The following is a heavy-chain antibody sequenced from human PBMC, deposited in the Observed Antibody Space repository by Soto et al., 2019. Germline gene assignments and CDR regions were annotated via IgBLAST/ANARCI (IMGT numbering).Heavy chain of an antibody. D-gene: IGHD3-10*01. CDR1: SPAILSYY. CDR2: IYYSGST. CDR3: ARVWGGAFDI. J-gene: IGHJ3*02. V-gene: IGHV4-59*01. Sequence: TLSLTCPLVSPAILSYYWIWIRQPPGKGLEWIGYIYYSGSTNYNPSLKSRVTISVDTSKNQLSLKLSSVTAADTAVYYCARVWGGAFDIWGQGTMVT.